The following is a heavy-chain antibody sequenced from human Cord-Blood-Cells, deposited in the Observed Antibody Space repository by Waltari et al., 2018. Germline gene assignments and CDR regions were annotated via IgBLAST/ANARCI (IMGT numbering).Heavy chain of an antibody. D-gene: IGHD2-2*01. J-gene: IGHJ4*02. CDR2: TYYMSKWYN. V-gene: IGHV6-1*01. CDR1: GDSVSSHSAA. CDR3: AREVCSSTSCLYYFDY. Sequence: QVQLQQSGPGLVKPSQTLSLTCAISGDSVSSHSAAWNSTRQYPSQGLEWLGRTYYMSKWYNDYAVSVKSRITINPDTSKNQFSLQLNSVTPEDTAVYYCAREVCSSTSCLYYFDYWGQGTLVTVSS.